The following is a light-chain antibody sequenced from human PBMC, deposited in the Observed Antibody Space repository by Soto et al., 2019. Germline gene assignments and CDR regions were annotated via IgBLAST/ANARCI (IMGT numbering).Light chain of an antibody. CDR2: AAS. CDR1: QTITTY. V-gene: IGKV1-39*01. CDR3: QQRYSSPWT. J-gene: IGKJ1*01. Sequence: DIPMTQSPSSLSASVGDSVTITCRASQTITTYLNWYQQQPGKAPKLLIYAASTLERGVPSRFSGRGPATDFTLIISSIQPEDFAIDYCQQRYSSPWTFGPGTKVAI.